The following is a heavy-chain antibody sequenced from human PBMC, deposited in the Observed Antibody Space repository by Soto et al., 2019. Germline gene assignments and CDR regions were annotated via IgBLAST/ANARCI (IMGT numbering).Heavy chain of an antibody. CDR3: ARVGYQLSFHY. CDR1: GGAIRSDGYY. D-gene: IGHD2-2*01. V-gene: IGHV4-31*03. CDR2: INYSGIT. Sequence: QGERQESGPGLVKLAQTLSLTCTVSGGAIRSDGYYWSWIRKHPGKGLEWIGYINYSGITYYNPSLKNRVSISVDPSKHQFSLKLNSMTAADTAVYYYARVGYQLSFHYWGQGTLVTVSS. J-gene: IGHJ4*02.